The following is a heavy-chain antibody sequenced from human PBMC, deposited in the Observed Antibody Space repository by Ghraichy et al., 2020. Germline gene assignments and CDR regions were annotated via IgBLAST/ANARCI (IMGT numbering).Heavy chain of an antibody. CDR1: GGSFSGYY. J-gene: IGHJ6*02. Sequence: ESLNISCAVYGGSFSGYYWSWIRQPPGKGLEWIGEINHSGSTNYNPSLKSRVTISVDTSKNQFSLKLSSVTAADTAVYYCAREEVVAFYYYYGMDVWGQGTTVTVSS. CDR3: AREEVVAFYYYYGMDV. D-gene: IGHD2-15*01. CDR2: INHSGST. V-gene: IGHV4-34*01.